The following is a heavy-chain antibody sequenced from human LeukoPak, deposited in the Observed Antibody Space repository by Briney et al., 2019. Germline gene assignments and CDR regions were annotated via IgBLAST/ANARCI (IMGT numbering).Heavy chain of an antibody. D-gene: IGHD6-13*01. J-gene: IGHJ4*02. V-gene: IGHV3-53*04. CDR3: ARNPPHWTIAAAPPDY. Sequence: PGGSLRLSCAASGFTVSSNYMSWVRQAPGKGLEWVSVIYSGGSTYYADSVKGRFTISRHNSKNTLYLQMNSLRAEDTAVYYCARNPPHWTIAAAPPDYWGQGTLDTASS. CDR1: GFTVSSNY. CDR2: IYSGGST.